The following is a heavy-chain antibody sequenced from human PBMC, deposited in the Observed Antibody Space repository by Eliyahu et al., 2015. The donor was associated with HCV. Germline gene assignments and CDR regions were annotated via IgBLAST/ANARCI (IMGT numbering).Heavy chain of an antibody. CDR1: GFXFSSYE. CDR3: ARGQYSNYGGVDY. Sequence: EVQLVESGGGLVQPGGSLXLSCXVXGFXFSSYEMNWVRQAPGKGLGWVSYISSSGTTIYYADSVKGRFTISRDNAKNSLYLQMNSLRAEDTALYYCARGQYSNYGGVDYWDQGTLVTVSS. CDR2: ISSSGTTI. D-gene: IGHD4-11*01. J-gene: IGHJ4*02. V-gene: IGHV3-48*03.